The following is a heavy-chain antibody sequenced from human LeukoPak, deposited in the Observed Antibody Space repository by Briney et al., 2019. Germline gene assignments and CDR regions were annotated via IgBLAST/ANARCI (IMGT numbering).Heavy chain of an antibody. CDR1: GFTFSDYY. CDR2: ISSSSTI. CDR3: ARDPRRAVAGYYYYGMDV. D-gene: IGHD6-19*01. V-gene: IGHV3-69-1*02. Sequence: GGSLRLSCAASGFTFSDYYMNWVRQAPGKGLEWVSSISSSSTIYYADSVKGRFTISRDNAKNSLYLQMNSLRAEDTAVYYCARDPRRAVAGYYYYGMDVWGQGTTVTVSS. J-gene: IGHJ6*02.